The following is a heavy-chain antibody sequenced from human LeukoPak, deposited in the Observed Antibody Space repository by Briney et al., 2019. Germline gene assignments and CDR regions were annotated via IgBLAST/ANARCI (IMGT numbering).Heavy chain of an antibody. CDR2: IFYSGST. J-gene: IGHJ4*02. Sequence: PSETLSLTRTVSGXSVSSYYWSWIRQPPGKGLEWIGYIFYSGSTNCNPSLESRVTISLDTSKNQFSLKLSSVTAADTAVYYCARAPGGYYFDYWGQGTLVTVSS. D-gene: IGHD2-8*02. CDR1: GXSVSSYY. V-gene: IGHV4-59*02. CDR3: ARAPGGYYFDY.